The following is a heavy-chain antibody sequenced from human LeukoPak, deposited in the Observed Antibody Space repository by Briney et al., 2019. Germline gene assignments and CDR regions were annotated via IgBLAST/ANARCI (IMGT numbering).Heavy chain of an antibody. J-gene: IGHJ4*02. CDR3: ARVRGGSGWSTRPYYFDY. CDR1: GGSISSYY. CDR2: IYTSGST. D-gene: IGHD6-19*01. V-gene: IGHV4-4*07. Sequence: SETLSLTCTVSGGSISSYYWSWIRQPARKGLEWIGRIYTSGSTNYNPSLKSRVTMSVDTSKNQFSLKLSSVTAADTAVYYCARVRGGSGWSTRPYYFDYWGQGTLVTVSS.